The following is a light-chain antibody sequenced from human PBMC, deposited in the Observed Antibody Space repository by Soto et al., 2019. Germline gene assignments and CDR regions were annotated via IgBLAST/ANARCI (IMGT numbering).Light chain of an antibody. CDR2: SND. CDR3: QSYGSSPSANFV. CDR1: SSNIGAGYD. Sequence: QSVLTQPPSVSGAPGQRVTISCTGSSSNIGAGYDVHWYQQHPRTAPKLLIYSNDNRPSGVPERFSGSKSGTSASLAITGLRADDEADYYCQSYGSSPSANFVFGTGTKVTVL. J-gene: IGLJ1*01. V-gene: IGLV1-40*01.